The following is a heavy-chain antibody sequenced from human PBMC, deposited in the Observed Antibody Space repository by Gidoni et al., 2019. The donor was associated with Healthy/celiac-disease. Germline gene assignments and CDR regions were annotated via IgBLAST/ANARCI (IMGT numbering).Heavy chain of an antibody. CDR2: IKQDGSEK. CDR1: GFTFSSYW. CDR3: ARDAEFRYDSSWEPYYYGMDV. V-gene: IGHV3-7*01. Sequence: EVQLVESGGGLVQPGGSLRLSCAASGFTFSSYWMSWVRQAPGKGLEWVANIKQDGSEKYYVDSVKGRFTISRDNAKNSLYLQMNSLRAEDTAVYYCARDAEFRYDSSWEPYYYGMDVWGQGTTVTVSS. J-gene: IGHJ6*02. D-gene: IGHD3-22*01.